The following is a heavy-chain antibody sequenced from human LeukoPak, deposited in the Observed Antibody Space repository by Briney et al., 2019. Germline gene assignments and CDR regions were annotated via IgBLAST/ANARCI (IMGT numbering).Heavy chain of an antibody. Sequence: GGSLRLSCAASGFTFSSYSMNWVRQAPGKGLEWVSSISSSSSNTYYADSVKGRFTISRDNAKNSLYLQMNSLRAEDTAVYYCAKVCSSTSCSRIPDYWGQGTLVTVSS. CDR3: AKVCSSTSCSRIPDY. D-gene: IGHD2-2*01. CDR2: ISSSSSNT. J-gene: IGHJ4*02. CDR1: GFTFSSYS. V-gene: IGHV3-21*01.